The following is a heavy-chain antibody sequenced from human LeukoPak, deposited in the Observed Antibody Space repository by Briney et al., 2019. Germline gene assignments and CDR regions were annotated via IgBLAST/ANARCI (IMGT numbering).Heavy chain of an antibody. D-gene: IGHD6-13*01. CDR3: VRDPIHNSSPSAPGTDGFDP. CDR2: INPNSGAT. V-gene: IGHV1-2*02. CDR1: GYTFTDYF. J-gene: IGHJ5*02. Sequence: GASVKVSCKASGYTFTDYFIHWVRQAPGPGLEWMGWINPNSGATNYARNFQGRVTMTRDTSITTAYMDLSSLRSDDTAVYYCVRDPIHNSSPSAPGTDGFDPWGQGTLVTVSS.